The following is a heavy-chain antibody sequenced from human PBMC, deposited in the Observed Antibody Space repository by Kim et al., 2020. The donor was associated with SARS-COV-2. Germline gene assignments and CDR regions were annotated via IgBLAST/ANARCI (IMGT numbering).Heavy chain of an antibody. CDR2: ISYDGSNK. D-gene: IGHD2-15*01. J-gene: IGHJ4*01. CDR1: GFTFSSYG. V-gene: IGHV3-30*18. CDR3: AKDRDIVVVVAATGFDY. Sequence: GGSLRLSCAASGFTFSSYGMHWVRQAPGKGLEWVAVISYDGSNKYYADSVKGRFTISRDNSKNTLYLQMNSLRAEDTAVYYCAKDRDIVVVVAATGFDY.